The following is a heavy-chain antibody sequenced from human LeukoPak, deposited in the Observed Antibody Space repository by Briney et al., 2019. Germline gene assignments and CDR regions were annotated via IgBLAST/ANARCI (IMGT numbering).Heavy chain of an antibody. V-gene: IGHV3-23*01. J-gene: IGHJ4*02. Sequence: GGSLRLSCAASGFTFSNYAMTWVRQAPGKGLEWVSILSGSGSSAYYADSVKGRFTISRDNSKNTLYLQMNSLRVEDTAVYYCAKGRYESSGFNWAAWGQGTLVTVSS. D-gene: IGHD3-22*01. CDR2: LSGSGSSA. CDR1: GFTFSNYA. CDR3: AKGRYESSGFNWAA.